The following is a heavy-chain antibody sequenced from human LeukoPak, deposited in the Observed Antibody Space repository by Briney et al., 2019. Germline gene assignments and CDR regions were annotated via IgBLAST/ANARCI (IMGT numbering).Heavy chain of an antibody. Sequence: PGGSLRLSCAASGFTFSSYGMHWVRQAPGKGLEWVAVISYDGSNKYYADSVKGRFTISRDSSKNTLYLQMNSLRAEDTAVYYCAKDTTMVRSLTGFQHWGQGTLVTVSS. V-gene: IGHV3-30*18. J-gene: IGHJ1*01. CDR3: AKDTTMVRSLTGFQH. D-gene: IGHD3-10*01. CDR2: ISYDGSNK. CDR1: GFTFSSYG.